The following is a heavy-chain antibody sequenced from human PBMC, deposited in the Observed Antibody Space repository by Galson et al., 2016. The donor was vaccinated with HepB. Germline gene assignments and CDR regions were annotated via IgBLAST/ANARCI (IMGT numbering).Heavy chain of an antibody. D-gene: IGHD5-18*01. Sequence: SLRLSCAASGFTFGTYVMTWVRQAPGKGLEWVSSISGSGGRISYADSVKGRFTASRDNSKNTLYLQMNSLRAEDTAVYYCTKGGDNYFDYWGQGTLVTVS. CDR3: TKGGDNYFDY. V-gene: IGHV3-23*01. J-gene: IGHJ4*02. CDR1: GFTFGTYV. CDR2: ISGSGGRI.